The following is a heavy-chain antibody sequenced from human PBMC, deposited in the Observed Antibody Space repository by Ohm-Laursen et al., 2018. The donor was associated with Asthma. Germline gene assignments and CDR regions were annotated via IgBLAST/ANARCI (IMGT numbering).Heavy chain of an antibody. CDR2: ISTKTGSP. CDR3: ARDRGDYGDPENNWFDP. D-gene: IGHD4-17*01. Sequence: ASVKVSCKASGYTFTAAGINWVRQAPGQGLEWMGWISTKTGSPTYEQAFIGRLVFSVDTSVSTAYLQISSLKAEDTAVYYCARDRGDYGDPENNWFDPWGQGTLVTVSS. CDR1: GYTFTAAG. J-gene: IGHJ5*02. V-gene: IGHV7-4-1*02.